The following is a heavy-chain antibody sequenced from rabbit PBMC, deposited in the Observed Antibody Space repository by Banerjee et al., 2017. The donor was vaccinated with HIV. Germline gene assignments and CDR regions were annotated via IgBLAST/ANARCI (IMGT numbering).Heavy chain of an antibody. CDR2: IYTGSGST. CDR3: AGDPWSGWNL. V-gene: IGHV1S45*01. D-gene: IGHD4-1*01. J-gene: IGHJ4*01. CDR1: GIDFSSDYY. Sequence: QLQLEESGGGLVKPGGTLTLTCKASGIDFSSDYYMCWVRQAPGKGLEWIASIYTGSGSTYYASWAKGRFTISKTSSTTVTLQMTSLTAADTATYFCAGDPWSGWNLWGPGTLDTVS.